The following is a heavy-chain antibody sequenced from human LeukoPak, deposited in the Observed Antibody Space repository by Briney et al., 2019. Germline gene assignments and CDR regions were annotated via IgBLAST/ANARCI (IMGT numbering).Heavy chain of an antibody. CDR1: GFTFSSYA. J-gene: IGHJ4*02. CDR2: ISYDGSNK. Sequence: GGSLRLSCAASGFTFSSYAMHWVRQAPGKGLEWVAVISYDGSNKYYADSVKGRFTISRDNSKNTLYLQMNSLRAEDTAVYYCARDGRYCSSTSCYTTTWGYWGQGTLVTVSS. D-gene: IGHD2-2*01. V-gene: IGHV3-30*04. CDR3: ARDGRYCSSTSCYTTTWGY.